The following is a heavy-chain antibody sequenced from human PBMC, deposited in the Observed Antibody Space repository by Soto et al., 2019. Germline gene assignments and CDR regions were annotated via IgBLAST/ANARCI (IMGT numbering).Heavy chain of an antibody. CDR2: ISYDGSNK. CDR3: AKEKTNRNNWNDA. Sequence: GGSLRLSCAASGFTFSSYGMHWVRQAPGKGLEWVAVISYDGSNKYYADSVKGRFTISRDNSKNTLYLQMNSLRAEDTAVYYCAKEKTNRNNWNDAWGQGTLVTVSS. CDR1: GFTFSSYG. J-gene: IGHJ5*02. V-gene: IGHV3-30*18.